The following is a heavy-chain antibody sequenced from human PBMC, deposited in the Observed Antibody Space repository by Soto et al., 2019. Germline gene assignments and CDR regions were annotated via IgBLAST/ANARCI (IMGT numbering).Heavy chain of an antibody. CDR3: TTDPGVGDYYYYGLDF. CDR1: GFTFSNAG. Sequence: GGSLRLSCAASGFTFSNAGMSWVRQAPGKGLEWVGRIKSKTDGGTTDYAAPVKGRFTISRDDSKNMLYLQMNSLKTEDTAVYSSTTDPGVGDYYYYGLDFWGQGTMVTVSS. J-gene: IGHJ6*02. V-gene: IGHV3-15*01. CDR2: IKSKTDGGTT.